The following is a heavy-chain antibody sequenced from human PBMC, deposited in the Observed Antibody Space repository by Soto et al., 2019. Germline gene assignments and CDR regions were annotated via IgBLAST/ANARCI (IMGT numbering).Heavy chain of an antibody. CDR3: ARVFGGIAAAFDY. D-gene: IGHD6-25*01. V-gene: IGHV4-59*01. CDR2: IYYSGST. J-gene: IGHJ4*02. Sequence: SETLSLTCTVSGGSISIYYWSWVRQPPGKGLEWIGYIYYSGSTNYNPSLKSRVTISVDTSKNQFSLKLSSVTAADTAVYYCARVFGGIAAAFDYWGQGTLVTVSS. CDR1: GGSISIYY.